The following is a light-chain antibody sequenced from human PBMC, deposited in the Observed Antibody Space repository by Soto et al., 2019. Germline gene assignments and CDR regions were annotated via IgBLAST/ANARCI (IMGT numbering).Light chain of an antibody. V-gene: IGKV3-11*01. CDR3: QQRSNWPPIT. J-gene: IGKJ5*01. Sequence: EILCTQSPVTLSSFPGDRATISCRASQAVNTRLAWYQHKPGQAPILLIYLASNRAAGVPARFSGSGSGTDFTLTISSLEPEDFAVYYCQQRSNWPPITFGKGTRLEIK. CDR2: LAS. CDR1: QAVNTR.